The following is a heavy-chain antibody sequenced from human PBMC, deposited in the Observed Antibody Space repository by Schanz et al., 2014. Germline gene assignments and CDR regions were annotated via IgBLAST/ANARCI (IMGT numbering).Heavy chain of an antibody. CDR2: ISSSGSYI. D-gene: IGHD6-19*01. CDR3: AIIGVMVAVAGTRADY. CDR1: GFTVSSNH. J-gene: IGHJ4*02. V-gene: IGHV3-21*01. Sequence: EADLVESGGGLVKPGGSLRLSCAVSGFTVSSNHMSWVRQAPGKGLEWVSSISSSGSYIYYADSVKGRFSISRDNAKNSLFLQMNRLRAEDTALYYCAIIGVMVAVAGTRADYWGQGTLVTVSS.